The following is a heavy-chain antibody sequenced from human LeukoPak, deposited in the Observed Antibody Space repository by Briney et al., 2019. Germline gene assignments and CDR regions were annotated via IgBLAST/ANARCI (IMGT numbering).Heavy chain of an antibody. Sequence: GGSLRLSCAASGLTFSSYAMSWVRQAPGKGLEWVSAISGSGGSTYYADSVKGRFTISRDNSKNTLYLQMNSLRAEDTAVYYCAKDLRRTSYHHDFNYWGQGTLVTVSS. CDR1: GLTFSSYA. D-gene: IGHD2-2*01. CDR2: ISGSGGST. CDR3: AKDLRRTSYHHDFNY. V-gene: IGHV3-23*01. J-gene: IGHJ4*02.